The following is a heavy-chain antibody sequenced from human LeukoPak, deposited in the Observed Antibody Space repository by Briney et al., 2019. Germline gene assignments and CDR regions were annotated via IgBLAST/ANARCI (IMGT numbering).Heavy chain of an antibody. D-gene: IGHD2-2*01. CDR3: ASSDIVVVPAAPYFDY. Sequence: PSETLSLTCTVSGGSISSSSYYWGWIRQPPGKGLEWIGSIYYSGSTYYNPSLKSRVTISVDTSKNQFSLKLSSVTAADTAVYYCASSDIVVVPAAPYFDYWGRGTLVTVSS. CDR2: IYYSGST. V-gene: IGHV4-39*01. CDR1: GGSISSSSYY. J-gene: IGHJ4*02.